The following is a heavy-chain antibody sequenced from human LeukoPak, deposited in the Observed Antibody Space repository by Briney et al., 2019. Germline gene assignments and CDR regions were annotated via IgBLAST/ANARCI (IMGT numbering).Heavy chain of an antibody. V-gene: IGHV1-2*02. CDR2: INPNSGET. CDR1: GYTFTYYY. Sequence: VASVKVTCKTSGYTFTYYYIHWVRQAPGQGLEWMGWINPNSGETNSAQKFQGRVTMTRYTSISTAYMELRRVTSDDTAVYYCARDRDYSNTGRCFDYSCQGTLVTVSS. D-gene: IGHD4-11*01. CDR3: ARDRDYSNTGRCFDY. J-gene: IGHJ4*02.